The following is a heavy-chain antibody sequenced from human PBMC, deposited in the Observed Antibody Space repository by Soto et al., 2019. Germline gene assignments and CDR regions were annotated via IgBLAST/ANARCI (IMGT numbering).Heavy chain of an antibody. CDR2: ISSSSSYI. CDR1: GFTFSSYS. V-gene: IGHV3-21*01. D-gene: IGHD3-3*01. Sequence: GGSLRLSCASSGFTFSSYSMNWVRQAPGKGLEWVSSISSSSSYIYYADSVKGRFTISRDNAKNSLYLQMNSLRAEDTAVYYCARDLNDFWSGGDAFDIWGQGTMVTVSS. CDR3: ARDLNDFWSGGDAFDI. J-gene: IGHJ3*02.